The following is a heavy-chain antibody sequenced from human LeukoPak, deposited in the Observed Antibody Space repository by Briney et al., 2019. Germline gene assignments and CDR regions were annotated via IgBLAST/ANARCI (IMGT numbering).Heavy chain of an antibody. CDR3: ARTDSYGYVHDY. Sequence: SETLSLTCTVSGYSISSGYYWGWIRQPPGKGLEWIGSIYHSGRTYYNPSLKSRVTISVDTSKNQFSLKLSSVTAVDTAVYYCARTDSYGYVHDYWGQGTLVTVSS. CDR1: GYSISSGYY. V-gene: IGHV4-38-2*02. J-gene: IGHJ4*02. D-gene: IGHD5-18*01. CDR2: IYHSGRT.